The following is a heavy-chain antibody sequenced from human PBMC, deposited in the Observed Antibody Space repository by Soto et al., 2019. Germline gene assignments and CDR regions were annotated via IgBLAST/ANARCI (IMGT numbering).Heavy chain of an antibody. CDR2: INDSGST. CDR1: GGSFSNYY. J-gene: IGHJ5*01. Sequence: SATLSLTCAAYGGSFSNYYWSWIRQPPGKGLEWSGEINDSGSTNYNPSLKSRVTISVDTSKKQFSLNLNHVTAAETAVYYCARSQRQQLVRRNWFDSWGQGSLVTVS. V-gene: IGHV4-34*01. CDR3: ARSQRQQLVRRNWFDS. D-gene: IGHD6-13*01.